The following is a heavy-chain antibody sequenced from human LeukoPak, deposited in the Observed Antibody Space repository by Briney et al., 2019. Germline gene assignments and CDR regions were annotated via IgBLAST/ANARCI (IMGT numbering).Heavy chain of an antibody. D-gene: IGHD1-7*01. V-gene: IGHV4-59*01. CDR1: GGSISSYC. J-gene: IGHJ4*02. CDR2: IYYSGST. Sequence: SETLSLTCTVSGGSISSYCWSWIRQPPGKGLEWIGYIYYSGSTNYNPSLKSRVTISVDTSKNQFSLKLSSVTAADTAVYYCARNNKLELTRFDYWGQGTLVTVSS. CDR3: ARNNKLELTRFDY.